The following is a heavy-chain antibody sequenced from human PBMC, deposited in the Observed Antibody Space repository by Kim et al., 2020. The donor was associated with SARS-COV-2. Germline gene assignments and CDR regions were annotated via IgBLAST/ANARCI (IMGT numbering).Heavy chain of an antibody. D-gene: IGHD5-12*01. J-gene: IGHJ6*04. V-gene: IGHV3-74*01. CDR3: AKDLGRDIAGV. CDR2: T. Sequence: TNYADSVKGRFTISRDNAKSTLYLQMNSLRADDTAVYYCAKDLGRDIAGVWGKGTTVTVSS.